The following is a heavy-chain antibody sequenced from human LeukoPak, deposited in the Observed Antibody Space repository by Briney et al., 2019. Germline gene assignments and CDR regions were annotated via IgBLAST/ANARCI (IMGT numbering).Heavy chain of an antibody. CDR3: ARTRYDFWSGYVYDFDY. Sequence: SETLSLTCAVYGGSFSGYYWSWIRQPPGKGLEWIGEINHSGSTNYNPSLKSRVTISVDTSKNQFSLKLSSVTAADTAVYYCARTRYDFWSGYVYDFDYWGQGTLVTVSS. J-gene: IGHJ4*02. D-gene: IGHD3-3*01. CDR1: GGSFSGYY. V-gene: IGHV4-34*01. CDR2: INHSGST.